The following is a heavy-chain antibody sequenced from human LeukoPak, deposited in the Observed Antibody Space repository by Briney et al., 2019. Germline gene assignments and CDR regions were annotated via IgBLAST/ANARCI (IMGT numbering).Heavy chain of an antibody. D-gene: IGHD2-21*01. V-gene: IGHV1-18*01. J-gene: IGHJ4*02. CDR1: GYTFTGYG. CDR3: VRDSLGGFCSTSDCILGVY. CDR2: VTTKNGNT. Sequence: ASVKVSCKASGYTFTGYGISWVRQAPRQGLEWMGWVTTKNGNTNYAQNFQGRVTMTADTSTNTAYMELRSLRSDDTAVYFCVRDSLGGFCSTSDCILGVYWGQGTLVTVSS.